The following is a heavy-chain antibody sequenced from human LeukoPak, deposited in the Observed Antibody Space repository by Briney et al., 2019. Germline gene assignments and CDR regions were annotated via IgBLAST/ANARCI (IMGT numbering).Heavy chain of an antibody. CDR3: ARDLFSSSWYANDAFDI. Sequence: SVTLSLTCTVSGGSIISGSYYWSWIRQPAGKGLEWIGRIYTSGSTNYNPSLKSRVTISVDTSKNQFSLKLSSVTAADTAVYYCARDLFSSSWYANDAFDIWGQGTMVTVSS. CDR1: GGSIISGSYY. J-gene: IGHJ3*02. D-gene: IGHD6-13*01. V-gene: IGHV4-61*02. CDR2: IYTSGST.